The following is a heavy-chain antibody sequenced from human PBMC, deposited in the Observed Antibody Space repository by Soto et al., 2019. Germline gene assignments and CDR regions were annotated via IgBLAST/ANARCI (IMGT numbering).Heavy chain of an antibody. CDR3: ARDRDFKYYDSSGYWRFDY. V-gene: IGHV1-18*01. D-gene: IGHD3-22*01. CDR1: GYTFTSYG. Sequence: ASVKVSCKASGYTFTSYGISWVLQAPGQGLEWMGWISAYNGNTNYAQKLQGRVTMTTDTSTSTAYMELRSLRSDDTAVYYCARDRDFKYYDSSGYWRFDYWGQGTLVTVSS. J-gene: IGHJ4*02. CDR2: ISAYNGNT.